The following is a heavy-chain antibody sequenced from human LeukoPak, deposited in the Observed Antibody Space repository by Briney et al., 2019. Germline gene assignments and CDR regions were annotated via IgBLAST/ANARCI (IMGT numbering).Heavy chain of an antibody. Sequence: SETLSLTCAVYGGSFSGYYWSWIRQPPGKGLEWIGEINHSGSTNYNPSLKSRVTISVDTSKNQFSLKLSSVTAADTAVYYCARGWRQLAPVYYGMDVWGQGTTVTVSS. CDR1: GGSFSGYY. D-gene: IGHD6-13*01. V-gene: IGHV4-34*01. CDR3: ARGWRQLAPVYYGMDV. J-gene: IGHJ6*02. CDR2: INHSGST.